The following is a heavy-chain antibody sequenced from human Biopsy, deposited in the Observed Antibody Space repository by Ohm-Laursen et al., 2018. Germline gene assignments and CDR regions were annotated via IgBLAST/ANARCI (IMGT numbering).Heavy chain of an antibody. CDR1: GFTFSVYA. V-gene: IGHV3-33*01. CDR2: IWYDGSSE. CDR3: ARDPIVGSKADGMDV. J-gene: IGHJ6*02. D-gene: IGHD1-26*01. Sequence: SLRLSCSASGFTFSVYAMHWVRQAPGKGLEWVAIIWYDGSSEYYADSVKGRFTISRDNSKNTVYLQMNSLRVEDKAVYYCARDPIVGSKADGMDVWGQGTTVTVSS.